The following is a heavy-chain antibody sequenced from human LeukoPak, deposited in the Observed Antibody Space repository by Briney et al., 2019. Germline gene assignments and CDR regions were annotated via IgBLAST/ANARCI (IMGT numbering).Heavy chain of an antibody. CDR1: DGSISTYY. CDR3: VGDNWQQVDRKWYYYGLDV. V-gene: IGHV4-59*01. CDR2: IYHSGSA. D-gene: IGHD1-14*01. J-gene: IGHJ6*02. Sequence: PSETLSLTCTVSDGSISTYYWSWIRQPPGKGLEWIGYIYHSGSASYNPSLKSRVTISVDTSKNQFYLNVNSVTAADTAVYYCVGDNWQQVDRKWYYYGLDVWGQGATVTVSS.